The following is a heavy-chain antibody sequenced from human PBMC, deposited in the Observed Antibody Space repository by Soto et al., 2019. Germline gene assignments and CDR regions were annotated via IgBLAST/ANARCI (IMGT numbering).Heavy chain of an antibody. Sequence: QVQLVESGGGVVQPGRSLRLSCAASGFTLSNNGMHWVRQAPGKGLEWVAVISRDGNTKFYADSVKGRFAISKDNSENTLYLQMISLRLEDTAVYFCARELASGNWGQGTLVTVSS. V-gene: IGHV3-30*03. CDR1: GFTLSNNG. D-gene: IGHD3-10*01. CDR3: ARELASGN. J-gene: IGHJ4*02. CDR2: ISRDGNTK.